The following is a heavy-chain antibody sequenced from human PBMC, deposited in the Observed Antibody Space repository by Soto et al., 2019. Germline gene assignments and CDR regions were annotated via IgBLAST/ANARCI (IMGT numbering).Heavy chain of an antibody. V-gene: IGHV1-46*03. CDR3: ARLDYYDSSGYNPLGDY. Sequence: ASVKVSCKASGYTFTSYYMHWVRQAPGQGLEWMGIINPSGGSTSYAQKFQGRVTMTRDTSTSTVYMELSSLRSEDTAVYYCARLDYYDSSGYNPLGDYWGQGTLVTVSS. J-gene: IGHJ4*02. CDR1: GYTFTSYY. D-gene: IGHD3-22*01. CDR2: INPSGGST.